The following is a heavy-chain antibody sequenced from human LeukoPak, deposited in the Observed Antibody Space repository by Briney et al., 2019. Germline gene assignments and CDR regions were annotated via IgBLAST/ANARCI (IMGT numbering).Heavy chain of an antibody. D-gene: IGHD6-13*01. J-gene: IGHJ4*02. V-gene: IGHV4-59*08. CDR3: ARHMPNSSSWYYFDY. CDR1: GGSISSYY. CDR2: IYYSEST. Sequence: SETLSLTCTDPGGSISSYYWSWIREPPGEGRGWIGYIYYSESTNYNPSLKSRVTISVDTSKNQYSLKLSSVTAADTAVYYCARHMPNSSSWYYFDYWGQGTLVTVSS.